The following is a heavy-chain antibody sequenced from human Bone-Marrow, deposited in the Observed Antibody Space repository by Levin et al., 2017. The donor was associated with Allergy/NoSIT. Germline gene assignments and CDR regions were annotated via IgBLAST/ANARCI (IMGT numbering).Heavy chain of an antibody. CDR1: GGSISSSSYY. CDR3: ARDPTTVVAYYYYGMDV. D-gene: IGHD4-23*01. V-gene: IGHV4-39*07. J-gene: IGHJ6*02. CDR2: IYYSGST. Sequence: PSETLSLTCTVSGGSISSSSYYWGWIRQPPGKGLEWIGSIYYSGSTYYNPSLKSRVTISVDTSKNQFSLKLSSVTAADTAVYYCARDPTTVVAYYYYGMDVWGQGTTVTVSS.